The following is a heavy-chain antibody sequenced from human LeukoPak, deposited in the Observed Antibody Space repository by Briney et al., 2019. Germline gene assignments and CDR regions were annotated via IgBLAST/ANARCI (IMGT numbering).Heavy chain of an antibody. J-gene: IGHJ6*03. D-gene: IGHD2-21*01. Sequence: GGSLRLSCAASGFTFSSYEMNWVRQAPGKGLEWVSYISRSGSNTYYADSVKGRFTISRDNAKNSLYLQMNSLRVEDTAVYYCARDTSISSYYYYMDVWGKGTTVTVSS. V-gene: IGHV3-48*03. CDR2: ISRSGSNT. CDR1: GFTFSSYE. CDR3: ARDTSISSYYYYMDV.